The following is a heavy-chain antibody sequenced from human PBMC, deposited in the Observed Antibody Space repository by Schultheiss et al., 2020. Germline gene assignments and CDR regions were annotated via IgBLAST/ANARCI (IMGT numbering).Heavy chain of an antibody. CDR2: IYHSGST. CDR1: GGSISSGGYY. D-gene: IGHD4-17*01. CDR3: ARTYGDYEYYYFDY. J-gene: IGHJ4*02. V-gene: IGHV4-39*07. Sequence: SETLSLTCTVSGGSISSGGYYWGWIRQPPGKGLEWIGSIYHSGSTYYNPSLKSRVTISVDTSKNQFSLKLSSVTAADTAVYYCARTYGDYEYYYFDYWGQGTLVTVSS.